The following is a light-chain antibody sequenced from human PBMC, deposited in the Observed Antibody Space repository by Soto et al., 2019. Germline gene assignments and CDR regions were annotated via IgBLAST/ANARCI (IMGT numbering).Light chain of an antibody. CDR1: RSNIGNNA. CDR2: NNN. CDR3: ATWDDSLNARGV. V-gene: IGLV1-44*01. Sequence: QSVLTQPPSASGTPGQRVTISCSGSRSNIGNNAVSWYQQFPGTAPKLLIYNNNQRPSGVTDRFSGSKSGTSASLAISGLQSEDEADSYCATWDDSLNARGVFGGGTKLTVL. J-gene: IGLJ3*02.